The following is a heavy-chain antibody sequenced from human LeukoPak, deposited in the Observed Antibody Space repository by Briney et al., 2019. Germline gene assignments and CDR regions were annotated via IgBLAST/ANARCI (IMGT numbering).Heavy chain of an antibody. CDR3: ARVIDVAAAGYFDS. CDR2: IYYNGRT. J-gene: IGHJ4*02. V-gene: IGHV4-39*01. CDR1: GDSINNNNYY. D-gene: IGHD6-13*01. Sequence: SETLSLTCTVSGDSINNNNYYWGWIRQPPGEGLEWIGNIYYNGRTYYSPSLKSRGTISVDTSNNQFSLKLSSVTAADTALYYCARVIDVAAAGYFDSWGQGTQVTVSS.